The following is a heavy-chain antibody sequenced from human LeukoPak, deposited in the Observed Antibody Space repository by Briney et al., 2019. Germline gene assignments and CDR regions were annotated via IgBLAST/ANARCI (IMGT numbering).Heavy chain of an antibody. Sequence: PGGSLRLSCAASGFIFSSYETNWVRQAPGKGLEWVSYISSGGSIIYYADSVRGRFTISRDNAKNSLYLQMNSLRAEDTAVYYCARFAGFGDLQGGGYFDYWGQGTLVTVSS. CDR1: GFIFSSYE. V-gene: IGHV3-48*03. CDR2: ISSGGSII. CDR3: ARFAGFGDLQGGGYFDY. J-gene: IGHJ4*02. D-gene: IGHD3-16*01.